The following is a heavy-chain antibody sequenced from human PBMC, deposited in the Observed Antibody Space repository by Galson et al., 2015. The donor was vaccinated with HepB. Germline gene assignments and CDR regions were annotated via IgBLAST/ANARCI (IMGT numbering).Heavy chain of an antibody. V-gene: IGHV3-23*01. D-gene: IGHD2-15*01. CDR3: AKASGYCSDATCYFLNH. CDR1: GFTFNNFA. J-gene: IGHJ5*02. CDR2: IIGSGFNT. Sequence: SLRLSCAASGFTFNNFAMSWVRQAPGKGLEWVSTIIGSGFNTFYADSVKGRFATSRDNSKNTLFPQLNSLRADDTAVYYCAKASGYCSDATCYFLNHWGQGTPVTVSP.